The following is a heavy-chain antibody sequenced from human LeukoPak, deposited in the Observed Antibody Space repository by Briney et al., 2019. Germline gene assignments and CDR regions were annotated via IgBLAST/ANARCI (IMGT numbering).Heavy chain of an antibody. D-gene: IGHD2-2*01. J-gene: IGHJ4*02. CDR1: GGTFSSYA. CDR2: IIPIFGTA. V-gene: IGHV1-69*13. Sequence: ASVKVSCKASGGTFSSYAISWVRQAPGQGLEWMGGIIPIFGTANYAQKFQGRVTITADESTSTAYMELRSLRSDDTAVYYCARDLLEYSRVVVPAAMFDYWGQGTLVTVSS. CDR3: ARDLLEYSRVVVPAAMFDY.